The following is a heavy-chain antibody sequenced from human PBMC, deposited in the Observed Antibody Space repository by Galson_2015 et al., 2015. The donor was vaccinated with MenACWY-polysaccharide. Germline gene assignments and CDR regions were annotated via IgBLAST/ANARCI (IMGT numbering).Heavy chain of an antibody. J-gene: IGHJ4*02. Sequence: SLRLSCAASGFTFSRYWMHWVRQPPGKGLVWVSRIDTDGRITNYADSVKGRFTIYRDNAKNTLYLEMNSLRADDTAVYYCATWITAHFDFWGQGTPVTVSS. CDR3: ATWITAHFDF. CDR2: IDTDGRIT. D-gene: IGHD2-2*03. CDR1: GFTFSRYW. V-gene: IGHV3-74*01.